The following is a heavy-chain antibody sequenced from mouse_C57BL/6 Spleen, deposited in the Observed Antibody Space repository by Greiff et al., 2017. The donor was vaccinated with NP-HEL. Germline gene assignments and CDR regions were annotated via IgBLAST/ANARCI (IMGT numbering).Heavy chain of an antibody. Sequence: EVQGVESGAGLVKPGGSLKLSCAASGFTFSSYAMSWFRQTPAKRLEWVAYISSGGDYIYYADTVKGRFTISRDNARNTLYLQLSSLKSEDTAMYSRTRVGGSSPLVYWGQGTTLTVSS. V-gene: IGHV5-9-1*02. J-gene: IGHJ2*01. CDR2: ISSGGDYI. CDR3: TRVGGSSPLVY. D-gene: IGHD1-1*01. CDR1: GFTFSSYA.